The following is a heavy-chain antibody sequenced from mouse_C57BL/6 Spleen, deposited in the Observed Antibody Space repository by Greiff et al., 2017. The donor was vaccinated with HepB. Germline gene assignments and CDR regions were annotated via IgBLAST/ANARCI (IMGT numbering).Heavy chain of an antibody. J-gene: IGHJ3*01. CDR1: GYTFTSYW. V-gene: IGHV1-69*01. CDR2: IDPSDSYT. Sequence: QVQLKQPGAELVMPGASVKLSCKASGYTFTSYWMHWVKQRPGQGLEWIGEIDPSDSYTNYNQKFKGKSTLTVDKSSSTAYMQLSSLTSEDSAVYYCARPHLRAWFAYWGQGTLVTVSA. CDR3: ARPHLRAWFAY.